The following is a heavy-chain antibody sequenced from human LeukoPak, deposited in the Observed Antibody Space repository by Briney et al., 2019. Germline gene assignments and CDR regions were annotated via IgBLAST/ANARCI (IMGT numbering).Heavy chain of an antibody. Sequence: SETLSLTCTVSGGSINGFYWNWIRQSPGKGLEWIGHVYFSGSTNHNPSLNSRVSISVDTSKNQFSLKMTSVTAADTAVYYCARGEVLRQNYGLDVWGQGTTVTVSS. CDR2: VYFSGST. D-gene: IGHD2/OR15-2a*01. CDR1: GGSINGFY. V-gene: IGHV4-59*01. CDR3: ARGEVLRQNYGLDV. J-gene: IGHJ6*02.